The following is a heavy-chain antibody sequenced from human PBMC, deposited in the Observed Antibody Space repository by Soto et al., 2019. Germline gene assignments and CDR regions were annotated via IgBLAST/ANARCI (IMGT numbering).Heavy chain of an antibody. J-gene: IGHJ6*03. D-gene: IGHD2-15*01. Sequence: SETLSLTCTVSGGSISSYYWSWIRQPPGKGLEWIGYIYYSGSTNYNPSLKSRVTISVDTSKNQFSLKLSSVTAADTAVYYCGRTNVGYCSGGSCYNLGLGYYYYMDVWGKGTTVTVSS. CDR2: IYYSGST. V-gene: IGHV4-59*01. CDR1: GGSISSYY. CDR3: GRTNVGYCSGGSCYNLGLGYYYYMDV.